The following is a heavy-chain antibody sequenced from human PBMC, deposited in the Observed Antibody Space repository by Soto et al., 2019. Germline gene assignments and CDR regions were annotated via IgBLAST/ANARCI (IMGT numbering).Heavy chain of an antibody. V-gene: IGHV3-21*01. CDR3: ARDQPGYSYGYGLGY. Sequence: EVQLVESGGGLVKPGGSLRLSCAASGFTFSSYSMNWVRQAPGKGLEWVSSISSSSSYIYYADSVKGRFTISRDNPKNSLHLQMNSLRAEDTAVYYCARDQPGYSYGYGLGYWGQGTLVTVSS. D-gene: IGHD5-18*01. CDR2: ISSSSSYI. J-gene: IGHJ4*02. CDR1: GFTFSSYS.